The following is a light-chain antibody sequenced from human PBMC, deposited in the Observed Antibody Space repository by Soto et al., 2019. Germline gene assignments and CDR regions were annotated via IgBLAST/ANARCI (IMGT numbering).Light chain of an antibody. Sequence: QSVLTQPPSASGSPGQSVTISCTGTSSDVGGYNYVSWYQQHPGKAPKLMIYEVSKRPSGVPDRFSGSKSGNTASLTVSGLQGEDEADYYCSSYAGSIYVFGTGTKLTVL. CDR1: SSDVGGYNY. CDR2: EVS. CDR3: SSYAGSIYV. J-gene: IGLJ1*01. V-gene: IGLV2-8*01.